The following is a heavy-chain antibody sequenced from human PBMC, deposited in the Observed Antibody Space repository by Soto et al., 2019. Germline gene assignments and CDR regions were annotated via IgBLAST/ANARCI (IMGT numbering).Heavy chain of an antibody. CDR1: GFTFDDYA. CDR2: ISWNSGSI. Sequence: EVQLVESGGGLVQPGRSLRLSCAASGFTFDDYAMHWVRQAPGKGLEWVSGISWNSGSIGYAESVKGRFTISRDNAKNSLYLQMNSLRAEDTALYYCAKDSYGDYGAGWFDPWGQGTLVTVSS. CDR3: AKDSYGDYGAGWFDP. D-gene: IGHD4-17*01. J-gene: IGHJ5*02. V-gene: IGHV3-9*01.